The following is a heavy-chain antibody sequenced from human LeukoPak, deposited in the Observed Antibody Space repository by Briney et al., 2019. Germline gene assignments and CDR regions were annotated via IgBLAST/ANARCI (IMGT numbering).Heavy chain of an antibody. CDR1: GGSISSSSYY. Sequence: SETLSLTCTVSGGSISSSSYYWGWIRQPPGKGLEWVGSIYYSGSTYYNPSLKSRVTISVDTSKNQFSLKLSSVTAADTAVYYCARHEVSSTSRQRSFDYWGQGTLVTVSS. CDR3: ARHEVSSTSRQRSFDY. D-gene: IGHD2-2*01. V-gene: IGHV4-39*01. J-gene: IGHJ4*02. CDR2: IYYSGST.